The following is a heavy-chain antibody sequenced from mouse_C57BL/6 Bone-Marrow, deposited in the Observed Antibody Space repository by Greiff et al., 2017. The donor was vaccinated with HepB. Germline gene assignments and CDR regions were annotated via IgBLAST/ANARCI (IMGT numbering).Heavy chain of an antibody. Sequence: EVQGVESGGGLVQPKGSLKLSCAASGFTFNTYAMHWVRQAPGKGLEWVARIRSKSSNYATYYADSVKDRFTISRDDSQSMLYLQMNNLKTEDTAMYYCVGGLRRPPWFAYWGQGTLVTVSA. J-gene: IGHJ3*01. CDR2: IRSKSSNYAT. CDR3: VGGLRRPPWFAY. V-gene: IGHV10-3*01. D-gene: IGHD2-4*01. CDR1: GFTFNTYA.